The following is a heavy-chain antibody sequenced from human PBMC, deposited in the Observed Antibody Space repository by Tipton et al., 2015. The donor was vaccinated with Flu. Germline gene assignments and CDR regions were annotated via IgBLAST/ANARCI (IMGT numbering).Heavy chain of an antibody. CDR3: ARGDYGDYKYV. Sequence: TLSLTCTVSGGSIGSYYWNWIRQPPGKGLEWIGYIYNNEYTKYSPSLKGRVTISVDTSKKQFSLQLRSVTAADTAVYYCARGDYGDYKYVWGQGTTVTVSS. D-gene: IGHD4-17*01. J-gene: IGHJ6*03. V-gene: IGHV4-59*12. CDR1: GGSIGSYY. CDR2: IYNNEYT.